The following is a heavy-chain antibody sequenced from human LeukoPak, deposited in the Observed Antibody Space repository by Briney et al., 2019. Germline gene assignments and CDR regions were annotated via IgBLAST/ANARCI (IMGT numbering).Heavy chain of an antibody. CDR2: ISYDGSNK. V-gene: IGHV3-30-3*02. D-gene: IGHD6-19*01. Sequence: GGSLRLSCAASGFTFGSYAMHWVRQAPGKGLEWVAVISYDGSNKYYADSVKGRFTISRDNSKNTVYLQMNSLRAEDTAVYYCAKRATSGWYYFEHWGQGTLVIVSS. J-gene: IGHJ4*02. CDR1: GFTFGSYA. CDR3: AKRATSGWYYFEH.